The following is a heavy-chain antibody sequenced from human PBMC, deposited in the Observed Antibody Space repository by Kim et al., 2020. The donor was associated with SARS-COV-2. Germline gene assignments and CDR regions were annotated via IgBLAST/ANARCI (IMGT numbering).Heavy chain of an antibody. V-gene: IGHV1-2*02. J-gene: IGHJ6*02. CDR3: ARDYDFWSGHCMDV. D-gene: IGHD3-3*01. CDR2: INPNSGGT. Sequence: ASVKVSCKASGYTFTGYYMHWVRQAPGQGLEWMGWINPNSGGTNYAQKFQGRVTMTRDTSISTAYMELSRLRSDDTAVYYCARDYDFWSGHCMDVWGQGTTVTVSS. CDR1: GYTFTGYY.